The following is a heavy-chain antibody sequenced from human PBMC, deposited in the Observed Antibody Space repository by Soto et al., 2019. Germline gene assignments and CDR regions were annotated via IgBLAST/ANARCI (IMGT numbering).Heavy chain of an antibody. V-gene: IGHV3-23*01. J-gene: IGHJ5*02. Sequence: EVQLLESGGGLVQPGGSLRLSCPASGFTFSSYAMSWVRQAPGKGLEWVSAISGSGGSTYYADSVKGRFTISRDNSKNTLYLQMNSLRAEDTAVYYCARDYIVRGRDSNWFDPWGQGTLVTVSS. CDR3: ARDYIVRGRDSNWFDP. CDR1: GFTFSSYA. CDR2: ISGSGGST. D-gene: IGHD3-10*01.